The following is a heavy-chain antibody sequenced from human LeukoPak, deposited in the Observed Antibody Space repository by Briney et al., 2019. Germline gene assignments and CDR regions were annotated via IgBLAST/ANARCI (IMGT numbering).Heavy chain of an antibody. V-gene: IGHV1-2*02. Sequence: GASVRVSCKASGYTFTGYYMHWVRQAPGQGREGMGWINPNSGGPNYAQKFQGRVTMTRDTSISTAYMELSRLRSDDTAVYYCARGKIGGFDYWGQGTLVTVSS. CDR1: GYTFTGYY. CDR2: INPNSGGP. J-gene: IGHJ4*02. D-gene: IGHD3-22*01. CDR3: ARGKIGGFDY.